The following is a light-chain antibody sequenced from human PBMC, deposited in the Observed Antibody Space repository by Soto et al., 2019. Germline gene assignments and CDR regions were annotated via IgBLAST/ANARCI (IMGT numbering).Light chain of an antibody. Sequence: QSALTQPASVSGSPGQSITISCTGTSSDVGGYNYVSWYQQHPGKAPKPMIYEVSNRPSGVSNRFSGSKSGNTASLTISGLQADDDANYSCTSYTSSSTLVIFGGGTKLTVL. CDR2: EVS. V-gene: IGLV2-14*01. CDR3: TSYTSSSTLVI. CDR1: SSDVGGYNY. J-gene: IGLJ2*01.